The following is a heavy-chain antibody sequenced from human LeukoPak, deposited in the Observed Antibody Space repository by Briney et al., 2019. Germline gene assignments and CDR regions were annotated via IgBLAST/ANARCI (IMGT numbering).Heavy chain of an antibody. J-gene: IGHJ4*02. Sequence: ASVKVSCKASGYTFTGYYMHWVRQAPGQGLEWMGGFDPEDGETIYVQKFQGRVTMTEDTSTDTAYMELSSLRSEDTAVYYCATGLRYFDWFHPFDYWGQGTLVTVSS. CDR3: ATGLRYFDWFHPFDY. CDR1: GYTFTGYY. V-gene: IGHV1-24*01. D-gene: IGHD3-9*01. CDR2: FDPEDGET.